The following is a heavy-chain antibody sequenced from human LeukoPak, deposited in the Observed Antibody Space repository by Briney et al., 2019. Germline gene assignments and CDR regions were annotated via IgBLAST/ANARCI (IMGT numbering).Heavy chain of an antibody. CDR2: ISYDGSNK. D-gene: IGHD6-19*01. V-gene: IGHV3-30*04. Sequence: GGSLRLSCAASGFTYTKHAMHWVRQAPGKGLEWVAVISYDGSNKYYADSVKGRFTISRDNSKNTLYLQMNSLRAEDTAVYYCARDIVGGYSSGWPWGIDYWGQGTLVTVSS. CDR1: GFTYTKHA. J-gene: IGHJ4*02. CDR3: ARDIVGGYSSGWPWGIDY.